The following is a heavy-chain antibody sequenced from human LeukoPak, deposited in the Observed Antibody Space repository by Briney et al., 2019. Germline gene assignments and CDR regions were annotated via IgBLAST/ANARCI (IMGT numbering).Heavy chain of an antibody. CDR2: ISYDGSNK. V-gene: IGHV3-30*04. J-gene: IGHJ4*02. CDR1: GFTFSSYA. Sequence: PGGSLRLSCAASGFTFSSYAMHWVRQAPGKGLEWVAVISYDGSNKYYADSVKGRFTISRDNSKNTLYLQMNSLRAEDTAVYYCARDRVHLRRGLDYWGQGTLVTVSS. CDR3: ARDRVHLRRGLDY. D-gene: IGHD4-17*01.